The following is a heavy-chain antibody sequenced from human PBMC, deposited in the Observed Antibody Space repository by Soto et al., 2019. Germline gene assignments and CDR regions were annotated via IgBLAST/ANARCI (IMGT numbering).Heavy chain of an antibody. V-gene: IGHV5-51*01. Sequence: PGESLKISFKASGYSLTTDWTGWVRQMPGKVLELMGIIFPGDSDTRYSPSFQGQVTISADKSISTAYLQWSSLKASDTAMSYCAGRRRDILTVSPVTLEYWGHGTLVKVSS. CDR2: IFPGDSDT. CDR1: GYSLTTDW. D-gene: IGHD3-9*01. J-gene: IGHJ4*03. CDR3: AGRRRDILTVSPVTLEY.